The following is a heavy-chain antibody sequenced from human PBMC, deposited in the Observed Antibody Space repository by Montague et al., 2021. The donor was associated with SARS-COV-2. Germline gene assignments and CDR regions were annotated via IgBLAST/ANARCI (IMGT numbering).Heavy chain of an antibody. J-gene: IGHJ6*02. D-gene: IGHD3-10*01. CDR1: GFTFSSYG. CDR3: ARQLGYYYGMDV. Sequence: SLRLSCAASGFTFSSYGMHWVRQAPGKGLEWVAVIWYDGSNKYYADSVKGRFTISRDNSKNTLYLQMNSLRAEDTAVYYCARQLGYYYGMDVWGQGITVTVSS. V-gene: IGHV3-33*01. CDR2: IWYDGSNK.